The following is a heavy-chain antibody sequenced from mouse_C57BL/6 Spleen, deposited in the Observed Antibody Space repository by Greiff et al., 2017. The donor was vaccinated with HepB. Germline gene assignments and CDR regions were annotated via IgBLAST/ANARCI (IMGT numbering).Heavy chain of an antibody. Sequence: VQLQQSGPELVKPGASVKIPCKASGYTFTDYNMDWVKQSHGKSLEWIGDINPNNGGTIYNQKFKGKATLTVDKSSSTAYIELRSLTSEDTAVYYCARWDPITTVDYAMDYWGQGTSVTVSS. V-gene: IGHV1-18*01. CDR1: GYTFTDYN. J-gene: IGHJ4*01. D-gene: IGHD1-1*01. CDR3: ARWDPITTVDYAMDY. CDR2: INPNNGGT.